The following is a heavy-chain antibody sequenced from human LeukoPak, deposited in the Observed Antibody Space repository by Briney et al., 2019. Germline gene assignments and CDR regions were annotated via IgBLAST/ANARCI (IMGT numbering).Heavy chain of an antibody. D-gene: IGHD3-3*01. CDR2: ISSSATTI. V-gene: IGHV3-48*04. CDR1: GFTFSSYW. J-gene: IGHJ4*02. CDR3: ARERQNKDFWSGGDY. Sequence: PGGSLRLSCAASGFTFSSYWMSWVRQAPGKGLEWISYISSSATTIYYADSVKGRFTISRDNAKNSLYLQMNTLRPEDTAVYYCARERQNKDFWSGGDYWGQGTLVTVSS.